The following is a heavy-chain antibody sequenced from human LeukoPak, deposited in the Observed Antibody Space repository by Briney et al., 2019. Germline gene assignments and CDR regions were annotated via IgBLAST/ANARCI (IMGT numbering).Heavy chain of an antibody. D-gene: IGHD6-6*01. CDR2: ICYSGST. CDR1: GGSISSSSYY. Sequence: KSSETLSLTCAVSGGSISSSSYYWGWIRQPPGKGLEWIGSICYSGSTYYSPSLKSRVTISVDTSKNQFSLKLSSVTAADTAVYYCASSIAARPVVYYYMDVWGKGTTVTVSS. CDR3: ASSIAARPVVYYYMDV. J-gene: IGHJ6*03. V-gene: IGHV4-39*01.